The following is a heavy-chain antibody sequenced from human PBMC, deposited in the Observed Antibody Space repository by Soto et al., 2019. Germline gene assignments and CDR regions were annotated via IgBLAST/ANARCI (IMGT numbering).Heavy chain of an antibody. CDR2: IYYSGST. Sequence: QVQLQESGPGLVKPSQTLSLTCTVSGGSISSGGYYWSWIRQHPGKGLEWIGYIYYSGSTYYNPSLKRRVTXXVXTXXNQFSLKLSSVTAADTAVYYCARAAVVTTRHGMDVWGQGTTVTVSS. V-gene: IGHV4-31*03. D-gene: IGHD2-21*02. CDR1: GGSISSGGYY. CDR3: ARAAVVTTRHGMDV. J-gene: IGHJ6*02.